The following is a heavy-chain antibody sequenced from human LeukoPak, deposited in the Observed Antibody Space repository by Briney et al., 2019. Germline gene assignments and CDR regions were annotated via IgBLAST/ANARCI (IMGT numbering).Heavy chain of an antibody. Sequence: ASVKVSCKASGYTFTTYGISWVRRAPGQGLEWMGWVSGNNGNTNYAQKLQGRVTMTTDTSTNTACMELRSLRSDDTAVYYCARDFYHSRTNWYDVFDVWGQGTMVTVSS. CDR1: GYTFTTYG. CDR3: ARDFYHSRTNWYDVFDV. CDR2: VSGNNGNT. V-gene: IGHV1-18*01. J-gene: IGHJ3*01. D-gene: IGHD3-22*01.